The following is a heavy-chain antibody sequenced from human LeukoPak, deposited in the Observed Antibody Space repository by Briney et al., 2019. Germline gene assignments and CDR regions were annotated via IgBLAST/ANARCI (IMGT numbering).Heavy chain of an antibody. D-gene: IGHD2-8*01. V-gene: IGHV3-7*03. J-gene: IGHJ4*02. Sequence: PGGSLRLSCVASGFSFSSYWMSWVRQTPGKGLEWVANIKQEGSARYYVDSVTDRFTISRDNAKNSLYLHMNSLTVEDTAVYYCSRDPRHNGYWGQGTLVTVSS. CDR2: IKQEGSAR. CDR1: GFSFSSYW. CDR3: SRDPRHNGY.